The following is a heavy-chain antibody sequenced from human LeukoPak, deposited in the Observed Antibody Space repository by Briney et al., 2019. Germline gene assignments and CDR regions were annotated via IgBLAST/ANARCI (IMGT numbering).Heavy chain of an antibody. D-gene: IGHD2-2*01. Sequence: ASVKVSCKASGDTFTTYDINWVRQAPGQGPEWMGWMNPNSGNTVYEPKFQGRVTMTRDTSISTAYLELSSLRSEDTAVYYCARFKVPAAPFDPWGQGTLVTVSS. J-gene: IGHJ5*02. CDR3: ARFKVPAAPFDP. V-gene: IGHV1-8*01. CDR1: GDTFTTYD. CDR2: MNPNSGNT.